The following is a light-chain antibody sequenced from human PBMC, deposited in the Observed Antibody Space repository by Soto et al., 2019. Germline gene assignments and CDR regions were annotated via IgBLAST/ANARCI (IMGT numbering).Light chain of an antibody. V-gene: IGLV2-8*01. CDR1: SSDVGAYNY. J-gene: IGLJ2*01. CDR2: EVS. CDR3: SSYAGSNKLV. Sequence: QSALTQPPSASGSPGQSVTISCTGTSSDVGAYNYVSWYQQHPGKAPKLMIYEVSQRPSGVPDRFSGSKSGYTASLTVSGLQAEDEADYYCSSYAGSNKLVFGGGTKLTVL.